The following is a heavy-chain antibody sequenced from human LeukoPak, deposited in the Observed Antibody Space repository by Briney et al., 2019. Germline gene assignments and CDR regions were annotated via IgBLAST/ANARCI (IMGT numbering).Heavy chain of an antibody. CDR3: VRARGDLSLDY. V-gene: IGHV4-34*01. CDR2: TTHSRST. CDR1: IESFSGYY. D-gene: IGHD2-21*02. J-gene: IGHJ4*02. Sequence: SETLSLTCAVYIESFSGYYWTWIRQPPGKGLEWIGETTHSRSTNYNPSLRSRVTISVDMSKNQFSLKLTSVTAADTAVYYCVRARGDLSLDYWGQGNLVTVSS.